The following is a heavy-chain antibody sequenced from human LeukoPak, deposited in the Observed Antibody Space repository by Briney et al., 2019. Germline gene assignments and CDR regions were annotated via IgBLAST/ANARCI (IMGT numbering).Heavy chain of an antibody. D-gene: IGHD3-16*01. CDR2: MYYDGST. CDR1: GGSISSSSYY. Sequence: SETLSLTCTVSGGSISSSSYYWVWIRQPPGKGLEWIGSMYYDGSTYYNPSLKSRVTISVDTSKNQFSLKLSSVTAADTAIYYCARDKMGGFDYWGQGTLVTVSS. J-gene: IGHJ4*02. V-gene: IGHV4-39*07. CDR3: ARDKMGGFDY.